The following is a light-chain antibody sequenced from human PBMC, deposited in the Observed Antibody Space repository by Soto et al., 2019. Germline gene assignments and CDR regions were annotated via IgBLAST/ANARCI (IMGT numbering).Light chain of an antibody. CDR3: AAWDDSLSGPL. V-gene: IGLV1-47*01. J-gene: IGLJ2*01. CDR1: SSNIGSNY. CDR2: RSN. Sequence: QSVLTQPPSASGTPGQRVTIPCSGSSSNIGSNYVYWYQQFPGTAPKLLIYRSNQRPSGVSDRFSGSKSGTSASLAISGLRSEDEADYFCAAWDDSLSGPLFGGGTKLTVL.